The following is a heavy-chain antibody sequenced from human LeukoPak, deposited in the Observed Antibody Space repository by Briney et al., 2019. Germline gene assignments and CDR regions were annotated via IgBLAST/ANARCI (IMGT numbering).Heavy chain of an antibody. CDR3: ARHTVATPRAFDI. CDR2: IYYTGST. V-gene: IGHV4-59*08. CDR1: GGSISSYY. J-gene: IGHJ3*02. D-gene: IGHD5-12*01. Sequence: SETLSLTCTVSGGSISSYYWSWIRQPPGKGLEWIGFIYYTGSTNYNPSLKSRVTISVDTSNNQFSRNLSSVTAADTAVYYCARHTVATPRAFDIWGQGTMVTVSS.